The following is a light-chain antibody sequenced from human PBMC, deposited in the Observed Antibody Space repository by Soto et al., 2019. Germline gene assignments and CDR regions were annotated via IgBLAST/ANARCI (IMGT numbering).Light chain of an antibody. V-gene: IGLV2-23*01. CDR1: SSDVGSYNL. CDR2: EGD. Sequence: QSALTQPASASGSPGQSITISCTGTSSDVGSYNLVSWYQQHPGKAPKLMIYEGDKRPSGVSNRFSASKSGNTASLTISGLHTEDEADYYCCSYAASRTYVFGTGTKLTVL. CDR3: CSYAASRTYV. J-gene: IGLJ1*01.